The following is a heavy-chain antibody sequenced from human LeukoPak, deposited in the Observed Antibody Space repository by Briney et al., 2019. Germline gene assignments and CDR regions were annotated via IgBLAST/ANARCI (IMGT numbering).Heavy chain of an antibody. CDR3: ARVNSGYERAHDY. CDR2: INHSGST. J-gene: IGHJ4*02. CDR1: GGSFSGYY. V-gene: IGHV4-34*09. Sequence: SETLSLTCAVYGGSFSGYYWSWIRQPPGKGLEWIGEINHSGSTYYNPSLKSRVTISVDTSKNQFSLKLSSVTAADTAVYYCARVNSGYERAHDYWGQGTLVTVSS. D-gene: IGHD5-12*01.